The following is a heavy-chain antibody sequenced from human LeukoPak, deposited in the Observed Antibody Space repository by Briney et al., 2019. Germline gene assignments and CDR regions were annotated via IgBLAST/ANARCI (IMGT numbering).Heavy chain of an antibody. V-gene: IGHV3-33*06. J-gene: IGHJ4*02. CDR3: AKGSVTTFGAADY. Sequence: GGSLRLSCAASGFTFSSYGMHWVRQAPGKGLEWVAVIWYDGSNKYYADSVKGRFTISRDNSKNTLYLQMNSLRAEDTALYYCAKGSVTTFGAADYWGQGTLVTVSS. CDR1: GFTFSSYG. CDR2: IWYDGSNK. D-gene: IGHD4-17*01.